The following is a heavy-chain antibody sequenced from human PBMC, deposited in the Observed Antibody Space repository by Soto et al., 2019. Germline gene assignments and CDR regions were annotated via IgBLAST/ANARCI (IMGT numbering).Heavy chain of an antibody. V-gene: IGHV2-70*11. J-gene: IGHJ5*02. Sequence: SGPTLVNPTQTLTLTCTFSGFSLSTSGMCVSWIRQPPGKALEWLARIDWDDDKYYSTSLKTRLTISKDTSKNQVVLTMTNMDPVDTATYYCARTLHYDILTGSYYWFDPWGQGTLVTVSS. CDR2: IDWDDDK. CDR3: ARTLHYDILTGSYYWFDP. CDR1: GFSLSTSGMC. D-gene: IGHD3-9*01.